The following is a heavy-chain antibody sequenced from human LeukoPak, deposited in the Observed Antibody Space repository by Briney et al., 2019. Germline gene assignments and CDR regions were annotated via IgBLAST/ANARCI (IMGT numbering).Heavy chain of an antibody. Sequence: PGVSLRLSCAASGFTFSRYWMSWVRQAPGRGLEWVANIKQDGSEKYYVDSVKGRFTISRDNAMNSLYLQMNSLRAEDTAVFYCARDTVVVVSATSLFDYWGQGTLVTVSS. V-gene: IGHV3-7*05. D-gene: IGHD2-15*01. CDR1: GFTFSRYW. CDR3: ARDTVVVVSATSLFDY. J-gene: IGHJ4*02. CDR2: IKQDGSEK.